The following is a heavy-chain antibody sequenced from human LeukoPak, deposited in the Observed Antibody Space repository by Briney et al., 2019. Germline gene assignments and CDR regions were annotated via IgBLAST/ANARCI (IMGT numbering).Heavy chain of an antibody. CDR2: ISSNGGST. Sequence: GGSLRLSCSASGFTFSSYAMHWVRQAPGKGLEYVSAISSNGGSTYYADSVKGRFTISRDNSKNTLYLQMSSLRAEDTAVYYCARARGYYGSGSPGYFDYWGQGTLVTVSS. D-gene: IGHD3-10*01. CDR1: GFTFSSYA. V-gene: IGHV3-64D*09. J-gene: IGHJ4*02. CDR3: ARARGYYGSGSPGYFDY.